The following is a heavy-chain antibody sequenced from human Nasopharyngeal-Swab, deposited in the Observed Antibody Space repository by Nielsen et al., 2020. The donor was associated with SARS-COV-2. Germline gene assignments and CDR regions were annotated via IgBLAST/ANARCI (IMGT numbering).Heavy chain of an antibody. D-gene: IGHD1-26*01. Sequence: WIRQPPGKGLEWIGEALHDGRTSYHSTLERRVTISIDTSRNQFSLRLTSVTAADTAVYYCAKEGSGSPALSWGQGILVTVSS. CDR2: ALHDGRT. J-gene: IGHJ5*02. V-gene: IGHV4-4*02. CDR3: AKEGSGSPALS.